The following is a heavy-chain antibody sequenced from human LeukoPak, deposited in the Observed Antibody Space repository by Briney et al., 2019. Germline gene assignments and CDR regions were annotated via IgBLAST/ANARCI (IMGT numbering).Heavy chain of an antibody. V-gene: IGHV4-39*07. J-gene: IGHJ3*02. Sequence: PSETLSLTCTVSGGSISSSSYYWGWIRQPPGKGLEWIGSIYYSGSTNYNPSLKSRVTISVDKSKNQFSLKLSSVTAADTAVYYCARDVMRGGDCYGKKVLCAFDIWGQGTMVTVSS. CDR2: IYYSGST. D-gene: IGHD2-21*02. CDR3: ARDVMRGGDCYGKKVLCAFDI. CDR1: GGSISSSSYY.